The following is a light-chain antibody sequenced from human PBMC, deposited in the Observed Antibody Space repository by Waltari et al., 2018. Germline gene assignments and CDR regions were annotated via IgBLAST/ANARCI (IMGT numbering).Light chain of an antibody. CDR3: QQYNTFPLT. CDR1: QSIGSW. J-gene: IGKJ4*01. CDR2: KAS. Sequence: DIQMTQSPSTLSASVGDRVPIPCRASQSIGSWLAWYQQKPGKAPKLLIYKASSLESGVPSRFSGTESGTEFTLTITSLQPDDFATYYCQQYNTFPLTFGGGTKVDI. V-gene: IGKV1-5*03.